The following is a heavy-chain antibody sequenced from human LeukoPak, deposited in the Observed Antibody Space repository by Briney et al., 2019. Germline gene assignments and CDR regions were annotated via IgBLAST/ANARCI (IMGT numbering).Heavy chain of an antibody. V-gene: IGHV3-74*01. D-gene: IGHD3-3*01. J-gene: IGHJ4*02. CDR1: GFTFSSYW. CDR2: INTDGSST. CDR3: AREFTIFGVVFDY. Sequence: PGGSLRLSCAASGFTFSSYWMHWVRQAPGKGLVWVSRINTDGSSTSYADSVKGRFTISRDNAKNTLYLQMNSLRAEDTAVYYCAREFTIFGVVFDYWGQGTLVTVSS.